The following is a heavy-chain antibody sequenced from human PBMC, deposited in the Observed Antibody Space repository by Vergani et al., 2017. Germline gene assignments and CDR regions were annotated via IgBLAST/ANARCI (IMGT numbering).Heavy chain of an antibody. Sequence: EVQVVESGGGLVQPGGSLRLSCAASGFIFSDYYMDWVRQAPGKGLEWVGRIRNKANDYTTQYAASVKGRFTISRDDSKSYLYLQMNSLQTEDTALYYWVRVKGYNGNDHLYDIGGQGTLGTVSS. J-gene: IGHJ3*02. CDR1: GFIFSDYY. CDR2: IRNKANDYTT. CDR3: VRVKGYNGNDHLYDI. D-gene: IGHD1-1*01. V-gene: IGHV3-72*01.